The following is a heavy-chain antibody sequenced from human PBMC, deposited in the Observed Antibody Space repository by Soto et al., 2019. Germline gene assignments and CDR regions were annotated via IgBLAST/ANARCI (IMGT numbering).Heavy chain of an antibody. CDR2: ISWNDDK. CDR3: ARSPLIYYYLLSGHNNWYDP. D-gene: IGHD3-9*01. V-gene: IGHV2-5*01. CDR1: GFSLSTSGVG. Sequence: GATLVNPTHTLTLTCTFSGFSLSTSGVGVGWIRQPPGKALEGLALISWNDDKRYSPSLKSRLTITKDTSENQVVLTMTNMDPVDTATYYCARSPLIYYYLLSGHNNWYDPWGQGTLVTVS. J-gene: IGHJ5*02.